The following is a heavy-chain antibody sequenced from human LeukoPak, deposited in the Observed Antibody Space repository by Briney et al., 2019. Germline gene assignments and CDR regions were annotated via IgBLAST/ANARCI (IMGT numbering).Heavy chain of an antibody. J-gene: IGHJ4*02. D-gene: IGHD6-19*01. Sequence: GRSLRLSCAASGFTFDDYAMHWVRQAPGKGLEWVSGISWNSGSIGYADSVKGRFTISRDNAKNSLYLQMNSLRAEDTALYYCAKDASSTGAVAAAGDYRGQGTLVTVSS. CDR1: GFTFDDYA. CDR3: AKDASSTGAVAAAGDY. CDR2: ISWNSGSI. V-gene: IGHV3-9*01.